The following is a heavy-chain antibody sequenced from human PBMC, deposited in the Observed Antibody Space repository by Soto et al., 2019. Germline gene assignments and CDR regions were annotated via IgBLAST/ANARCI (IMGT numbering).Heavy chain of an antibody. Sequence: GGSLRLSCAASGFTFSSYSMNWVRQAPGKGLEWVSSISSSSYIYYADSVKGRFTISRDNAKNSLYLQMNSLRAEDTAVYYCARAYMVRGVVFDYWGQGTLVTVSS. V-gene: IGHV3-21*01. D-gene: IGHD3-10*01. J-gene: IGHJ4*02. CDR1: GFTFSSYS. CDR2: ISSSSYI. CDR3: ARAYMVRGVVFDY.